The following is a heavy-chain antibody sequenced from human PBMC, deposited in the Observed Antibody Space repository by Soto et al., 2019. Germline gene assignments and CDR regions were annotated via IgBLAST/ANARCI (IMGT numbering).Heavy chain of an antibody. CDR2: IFHSGST. CDR3: ARDQNGSPHFDY. J-gene: IGHJ4*02. V-gene: IGHV4-59*01. Sequence: QVQLQESGPGLVKPSETLSLTCTVSVASISSYYWSWIRQPPGKGLEWDGFIFHSGSTNCNPSLKSRVTSSVDTSKNQFSLKLTSVTAADTAVYYCARDQNGSPHFDYWGQGILITVSS. CDR1: VASISSYY. D-gene: IGHD1-26*01.